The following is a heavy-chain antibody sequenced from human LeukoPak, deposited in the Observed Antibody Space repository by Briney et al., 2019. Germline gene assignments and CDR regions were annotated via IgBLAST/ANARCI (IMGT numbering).Heavy chain of an antibody. CDR2: IYYSGST. J-gene: IGHJ3*02. CDR3: ARHLTTRGAFDI. CDR1: GGSISSYY. D-gene: IGHD1-14*01. V-gene: IGHV4-59*08. Sequence: SETLSLTCTVSGGSISSYYWSWIRQPPGKGLEWIGSIYYSGSTYYNPSLKSRVTISVDTSKNQFSLKLSSVTAADTAVYYCARHLTTRGAFDIWGQGTMVTVSS.